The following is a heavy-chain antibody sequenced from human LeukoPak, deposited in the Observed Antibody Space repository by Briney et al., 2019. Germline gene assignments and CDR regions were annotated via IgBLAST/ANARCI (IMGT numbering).Heavy chain of an antibody. CDR3: ARDTWSGGAFDI. J-gene: IGHJ3*02. D-gene: IGHD3-3*01. CDR2: ITGSSNYI. Sequence: GGSLRLSCAASGFPFSSYTMNWVRQAPGKGLEWVSSITGSSNYIYYRDSVKGRFTISRGNANNSLNLQPNSLRAEDTAVYYCARDTWSGGAFDIWGQGTMVTVSS. V-gene: IGHV3-21*01. CDR1: GFPFSSYT.